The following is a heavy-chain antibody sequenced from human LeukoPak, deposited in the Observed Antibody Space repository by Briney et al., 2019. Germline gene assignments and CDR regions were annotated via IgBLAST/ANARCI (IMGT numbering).Heavy chain of an antibody. Sequence: GASVKVSCKASGGTFSNYAINWVRQAPGQGLEWLGGTIPIYGTTNYGQTFQGRVTITADESTTTAYMELSSLRSEDTALYYCATPHKYYDVWRGYCPFDNWGQGTLVTVSS. J-gene: IGHJ4*02. D-gene: IGHD3-3*01. V-gene: IGHV1-69*13. CDR3: ATPHKYYDVWRGYCPFDN. CDR1: GGTFSNYA. CDR2: TIPIYGTT.